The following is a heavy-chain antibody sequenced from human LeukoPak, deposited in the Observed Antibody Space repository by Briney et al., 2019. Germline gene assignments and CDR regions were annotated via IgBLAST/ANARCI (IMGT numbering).Heavy chain of an antibody. CDR2: INAGNGNT. J-gene: IGHJ4*02. CDR3: VRVQARYCSSTSCYYGY. V-gene: IGHV1-3*01. Sequence: GASVKVSCKASGYTFTSYAMHWVRQAPGQRLEWMGWINAGNGNTKYSQKFQGRVTITRDTSASTAYMELSSLRSEDTAVYYCVRVQARYCSSTSCYYGYWGQGTLVTVSS. CDR1: GYTFTSYA. D-gene: IGHD2-2*01.